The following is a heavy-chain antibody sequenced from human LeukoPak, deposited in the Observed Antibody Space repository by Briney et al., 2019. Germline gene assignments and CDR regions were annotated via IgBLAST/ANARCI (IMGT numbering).Heavy chain of an antibody. Sequence: ETLSLTCAVYGGSFSGYYWSWIRQPPGKGLEWVSAISPGGTDTYYADSVKGRFTISRDNSKNTLFLQMNSLRVEDTAVYYCAKRGGYETMAAFDYWGQGTLVTVSS. J-gene: IGHJ4*02. CDR2: ISPGGTDT. V-gene: IGHV3-23*01. D-gene: IGHD3-10*01. CDR1: GGSFSGYY. CDR3: AKRGGYETMAAFDY.